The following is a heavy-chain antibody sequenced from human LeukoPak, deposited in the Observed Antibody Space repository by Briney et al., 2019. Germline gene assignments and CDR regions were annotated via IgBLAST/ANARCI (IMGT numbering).Heavy chain of an antibody. J-gene: IGHJ5*02. V-gene: IGHV3-33*01. CDR1: GFTFGSYG. CDR3: AREIDLDA. CDR2: IWYDGSNK. Sequence: QLGGSLRLSCAASGFTFGSYGMHWGRQAPGKGLEWVAVIWYDGSNKYYADSVKGRFTISRDNSKNTLYLQMNSLRAEDTAVCYCAREIDLDAWGQGTLVTAAS.